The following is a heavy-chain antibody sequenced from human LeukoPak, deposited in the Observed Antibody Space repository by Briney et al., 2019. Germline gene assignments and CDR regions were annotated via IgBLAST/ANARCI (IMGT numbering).Heavy chain of an antibody. Sequence: PGGSLRLSCAASSFTFSSYAISWFRQAPGKWLEWVSTISGGGGTTYYADSVKVRFTISRDNSKNPLYRQINSLRAEEKAVYYCAKDRVVGPTRDFDYWGQGPLVTVSS. V-gene: IGHV3-23*01. D-gene: IGHD1-26*01. J-gene: IGHJ4*02. CDR2: ISGGGGTT. CDR1: SFTFSSYA. CDR3: AKDRVVGPTRDFDY.